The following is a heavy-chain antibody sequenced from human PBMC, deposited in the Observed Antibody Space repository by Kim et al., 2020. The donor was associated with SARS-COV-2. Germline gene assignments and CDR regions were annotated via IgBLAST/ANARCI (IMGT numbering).Heavy chain of an antibody. V-gene: IGHV3-30*02. Sequence: RFTISRDNSKNTLYLQMNSLRAEDTAVYYCAKVRITYYYDSSGYADAFDIWGQGTMVTVSS. D-gene: IGHD3-22*01. J-gene: IGHJ3*02. CDR3: AKVRITYYYDSSGYADAFDI.